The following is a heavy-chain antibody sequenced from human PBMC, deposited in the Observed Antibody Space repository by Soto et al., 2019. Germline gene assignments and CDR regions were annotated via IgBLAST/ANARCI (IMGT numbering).Heavy chain of an antibody. CDR1: GGAFTSYS. J-gene: IGHJ4*02. D-gene: IGHD1-1*01. V-gene: IGHV1-69*12. Sequence: QVHLVQSGAEVKKPGSSVKVSCKASGGAFTSYSFHWVRQAPGQGLEWMGGIIPMSGTTNYALKFQGRDTMTADVPTNTAYIELSSLSSEDTAIYYCARDNTGLDYWGQGTLVTVSS. CDR2: IIPMSGTT. CDR3: ARDNTGLDY.